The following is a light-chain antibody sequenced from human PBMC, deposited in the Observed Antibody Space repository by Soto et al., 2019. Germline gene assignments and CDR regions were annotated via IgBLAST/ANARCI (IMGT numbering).Light chain of an antibody. Sequence: QSALTQPASVSGSPGQSITISCTGDVGGSKYVSWYQQHPGNAPKLMIYEVSNRPSGVSNRFSGSKSGNTASLTISGLQAEDEADYYCSSCTSISTLWGAFGGGTQLTVL. CDR1: DVGGSKY. V-gene: IGLV2-14*01. CDR3: SSCTSISTLWGA. CDR2: EVS. J-gene: IGLJ3*02.